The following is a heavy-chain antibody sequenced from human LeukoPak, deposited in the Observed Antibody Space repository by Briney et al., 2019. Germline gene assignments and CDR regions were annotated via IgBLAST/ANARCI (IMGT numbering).Heavy chain of an antibody. CDR2: IYHRGNT. CDR3: ARAPYGDSSDWFDP. D-gene: IGHD4-17*01. CDR1: GDSISSSNW. V-gene: IGHV4-4*02. J-gene: IGHJ5*02. Sequence: SETLSLTCVVSGDSISSSNWWSWVRQPPGKGLEWIGEIYHRGNTNYDPSLKSRVSILVDKSNNQFPLKLRSVTAADTAIYFCARAPYGDSSDWFDPWGQGTLVTVSS.